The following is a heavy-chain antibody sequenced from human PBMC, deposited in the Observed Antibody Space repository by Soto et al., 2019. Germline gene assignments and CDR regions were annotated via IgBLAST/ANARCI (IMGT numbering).Heavy chain of an antibody. Sequence: QVQLQQWGAGLLKPSETLSLTCAVYGGSISGHYWTWIRQPPGKGLEWIGEINYSGSTNYNPSLKSRVPISVDTSKNQFSLKLSSVTAADTAVFYCAREGSRFLVDVWGKGTTVTVSS. CDR2: INYSGST. CDR1: GGSISGHY. V-gene: IGHV4-34*01. D-gene: IGHD3-3*01. CDR3: AREGSRFLVDV. J-gene: IGHJ6*04.